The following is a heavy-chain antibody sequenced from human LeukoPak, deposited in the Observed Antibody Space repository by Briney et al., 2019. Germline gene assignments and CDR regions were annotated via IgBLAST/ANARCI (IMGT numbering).Heavy chain of an antibody. D-gene: IGHD3-9*01. Sequence: GGSLRLSCAASGFTFSSYAMSWVRQAPGKGLEWVSAISGSGGSTYYADSVKGRFTISRDNSKNTLYLQMNSLRAEDTAVYYCAVSKGIDILTGYYEVQAFDIWGQGTMVTVSS. CDR3: AVSKGIDILTGYYEVQAFDI. J-gene: IGHJ3*02. CDR2: ISGSGGST. CDR1: GFTFSSYA. V-gene: IGHV3-23*01.